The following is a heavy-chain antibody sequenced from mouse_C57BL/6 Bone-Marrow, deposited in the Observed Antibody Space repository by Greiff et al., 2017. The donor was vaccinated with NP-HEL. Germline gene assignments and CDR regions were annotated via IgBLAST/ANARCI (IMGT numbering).Heavy chain of an antibody. CDR3: AGGNSFAY. CDR2: INPSSGYT. J-gene: IGHJ3*01. D-gene: IGHD2-1*01. CDR1: GYTFTSYT. V-gene: IGHV1-4*01. Sequence: QVQLQQSGAELARPGASVKMSCKASGYTFTSYTMHWVKQRPGQGLEWIGYINPSSGYTKYNQKFKDKATLTADKSSSTAYMQLSSLSSEDSAVYYCAGGNSFAYWGQGTLVTVSA.